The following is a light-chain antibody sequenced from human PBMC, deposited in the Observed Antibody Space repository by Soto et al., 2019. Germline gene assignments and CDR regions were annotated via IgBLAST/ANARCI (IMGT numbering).Light chain of an antibody. V-gene: IGKV2-28*01. J-gene: IGKJ1*01. Sequence: DIVMTQSRLSLSVTSGEPASISCSSIQCLLHSNGYHYVDGYLQKPGQYQQLLSELSSNRASGVPDRVSGSGSGTDYTLKISRVEAEDAGVYYCMQRLQTPWTFGQGTKVDIK. CDR1: QCLLHSNGYHY. CDR2: LSS. CDR3: MQRLQTPWT.